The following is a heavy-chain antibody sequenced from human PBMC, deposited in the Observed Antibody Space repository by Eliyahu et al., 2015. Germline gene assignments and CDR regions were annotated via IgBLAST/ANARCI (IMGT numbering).Heavy chain of an antibody. V-gene: IGHV3-23*01. J-gene: IGHJ4*02. Sequence: EVQLLESGGGLVQPGGSLRLXXAAXGFTFGNXAMXWVRQAPGKGLEWXSAIIGSGGSTYYADSVKGRFTISRDNSKNTLFLQMNSLRVEDTAVYYCANRWTGYWGQGTLVTVSS. D-gene: IGHD1-1*01. CDR1: GFTFGNXA. CDR3: ANRWTGY. CDR2: IIGSGGST.